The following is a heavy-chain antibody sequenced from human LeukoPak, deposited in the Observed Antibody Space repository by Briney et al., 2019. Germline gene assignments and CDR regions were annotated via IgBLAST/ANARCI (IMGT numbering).Heavy chain of an antibody. J-gene: IGHJ4*02. V-gene: IGHV3-43*01. CDR3: AKDLSGGSYYGPFDD. D-gene: IGHD1-26*01. CDR1: GFTFDDYT. Sequence: GGSLRLSCAASGFTFDDYTMHWVRHAPGKGLEWVSLISWDGVVTHYADSVKGRFTISRDKSKNSLYLQMNSLRPEDTAFYYCAKDLSGGSYYGPFDDWGQGTLVSVSS. CDR2: ISWDGVVT.